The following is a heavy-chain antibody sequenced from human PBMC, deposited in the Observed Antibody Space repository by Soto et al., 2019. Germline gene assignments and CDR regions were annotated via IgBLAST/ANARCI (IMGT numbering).Heavy chain of an antibody. Sequence: EVQLVESGGGLVQPGGSLRLSCAASGFTFSSYSMNWVRQAPGKGLEWVSYISSISSTIYYADSVKGRFTISRDNAKNSLHLQMNSLSADDAAVYYCAGAGSVLLWFGELSLPDYWGQGTLVTVAS. CDR1: GFTFSSYS. CDR2: ISSISSTI. D-gene: IGHD3-10*01. J-gene: IGHJ4*02. V-gene: IGHV3-48*01. CDR3: AGAGSVLLWFGELSLPDY.